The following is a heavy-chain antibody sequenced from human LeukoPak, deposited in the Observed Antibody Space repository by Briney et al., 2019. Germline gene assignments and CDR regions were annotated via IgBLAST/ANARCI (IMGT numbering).Heavy chain of an antibody. CDR1: GFTFSNYA. CDR3: ARVGITAPTRWFDP. D-gene: IGHD1-7*01. Sequence: GGSLRLSCAASGFTFSNYAMSWVRQAPGKGLEWVSSIGSNSGYIYYADSVKGRFTISRDNAKNSLYLQMNSLRAEDTAVYYCARVGITAPTRWFDPWGQGNLVTVSS. J-gene: IGHJ5*02. CDR2: IGSNSGYI. V-gene: IGHV3-21*01.